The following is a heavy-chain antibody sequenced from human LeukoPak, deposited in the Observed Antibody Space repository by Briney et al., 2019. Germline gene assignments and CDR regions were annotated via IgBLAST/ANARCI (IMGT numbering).Heavy chain of an antibody. J-gene: IGHJ4*02. V-gene: IGHV4-4*07. CDR2: IYTSGSS. CDR1: CGSISSYY. D-gene: IGHD4-23*01. CDR3: ARGGKGNPPPTLEYYFDY. Sequence: PSETLSLTCTVSCGSISSYYWSWIRQPAGRGLEWIGRIYTSGSSNYNPSHTSRVNISVDISKNKFYLKLSLVTAGETAVYSCARGGKGNPPPTLEYYFDYWGQGTLVTVSS.